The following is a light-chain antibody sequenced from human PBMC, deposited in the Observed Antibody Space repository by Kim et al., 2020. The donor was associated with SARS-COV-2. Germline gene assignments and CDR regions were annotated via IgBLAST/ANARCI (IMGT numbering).Light chain of an antibody. V-gene: IGKV6-21*01. J-gene: IGKJ4*01. CDR2: FAS. CDR3: HQSTSLPLT. Sequence: VTPKEKGTITCRASQSMRTALHWYQQKPNQSPKLLIKFASQSFSGVPSRFSGSGSGTDFTLTINSLEAEDAATYYCHQSTSLPLTFGGGTKVDIK. CDR1: QSMRTA.